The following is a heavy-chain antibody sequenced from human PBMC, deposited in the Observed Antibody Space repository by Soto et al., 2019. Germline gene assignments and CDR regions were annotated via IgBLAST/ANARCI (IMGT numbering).Heavy chain of an antibody. V-gene: IGHV4-59*08. CDR3: ARHGSDSGWFFVDP. Sequence: PSETLSLTCSLSGGAIGGYYWSWIRQPPGKALEWIGYVSYSGSTDYHPSLKSRVSISIDTSKNQFYLKMISVSAADTAVYYCARHGSDSGWFFVDPWGQGALVTVSS. D-gene: IGHD6-19*01. CDR2: VSYSGST. J-gene: IGHJ5*02. CDR1: GGAIGGYY.